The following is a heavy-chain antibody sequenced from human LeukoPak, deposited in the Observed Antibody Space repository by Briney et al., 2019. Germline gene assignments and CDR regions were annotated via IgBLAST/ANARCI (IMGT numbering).Heavy chain of an antibody. CDR1: GFTFSDYY. J-gene: IGHJ4*02. CDR2: ISSSTYT. V-gene: IGHV3-11*03. Sequence: PGGSLRLSCAASGFTFSDYYMSWIRQAPGKGLEWVSYISSSTYTNYVDSVKCRFTISRDNAKNSMYLQMNSLRAEDTAVYYCARISGSYVFDYWGQGTLVTVSS. D-gene: IGHD1-26*01. CDR3: ARISGSYVFDY.